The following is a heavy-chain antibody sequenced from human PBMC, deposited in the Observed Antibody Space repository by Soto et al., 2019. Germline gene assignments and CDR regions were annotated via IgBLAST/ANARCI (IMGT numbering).Heavy chain of an antibody. V-gene: IGHV1-46*01. D-gene: IGHD1-26*01. CDR2: INPSGGST. CDR3: ARGRWERTYLTAEYFQH. CDR1: GYTFTSYY. Sequence: ASVKVSCKASGYTFTSYYMHWVRQAPGQGLEWMGIINPSGGSTSYAQKFQGRVTMTRDTSTSTVYMELSSLRSEDTAVYYCARGRWERTYLTAEYFQHWGQGTLVAVSS. J-gene: IGHJ1*01.